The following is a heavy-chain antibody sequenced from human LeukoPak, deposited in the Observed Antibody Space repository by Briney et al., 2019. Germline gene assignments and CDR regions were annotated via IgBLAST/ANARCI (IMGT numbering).Heavy chain of an antibody. CDR1: GYTFTSYG. D-gene: IGHD2-15*01. Sequence: GASVKVSCKGSGYTFTSYGISWVRQASGQGLEWMGWISAYNGNTNYAQKLQGRVTMTTDTSTSTAYMELRSLRSDDTAVYYCARDCSGGSCYLYFDYWGQGTLVTVSS. CDR2: ISAYNGNT. J-gene: IGHJ4*02. V-gene: IGHV1-18*01. CDR3: ARDCSGGSCYLYFDY.